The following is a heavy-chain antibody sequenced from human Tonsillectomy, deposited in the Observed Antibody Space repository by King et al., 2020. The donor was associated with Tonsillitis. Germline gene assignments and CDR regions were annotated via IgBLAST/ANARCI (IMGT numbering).Heavy chain of an antibody. J-gene: IGHJ4*02. V-gene: IGHV1-18*01. CDR3: ARDRESLWNSDY. Sequence: QLVQSGAEVKKPGASVKVSCKASGYSFTSYGISWVRQAPGQGLEWMGWISGYNGNTKYAQKFQGRVTMTTDTSTSTTYMELKSLRSDDTAVYYCARDRESLWNSDYWGQGTLVTVSS. D-gene: IGHD3-10*01. CDR1: GYSFTSYG. CDR2: ISGYNGNT.